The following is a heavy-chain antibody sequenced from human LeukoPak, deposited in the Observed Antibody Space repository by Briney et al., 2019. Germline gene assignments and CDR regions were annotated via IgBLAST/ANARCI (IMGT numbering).Heavy chain of an antibody. CDR1: GFTFSIYA. J-gene: IGHJ3*02. CDR3: ARVSYYDSSGLGAFDI. V-gene: IGHV3-23*01. CDR2: ISGRGDST. D-gene: IGHD3-22*01. Sequence: GGSLRLSCAGSGFTFSIYAMTWVRQAPGKGLEWVSSISGRGDSTNYADSVRGRFAISRDNAKNSLYLQMNSLRADDSAVYYCARVSYYDSSGLGAFDIWGQGTMVTVSS.